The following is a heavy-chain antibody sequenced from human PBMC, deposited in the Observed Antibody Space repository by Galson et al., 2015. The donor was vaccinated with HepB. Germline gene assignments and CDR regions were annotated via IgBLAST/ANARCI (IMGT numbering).Heavy chain of an antibody. CDR2: IYWDDDK. CDR1: GFSLSTSGVG. CDR3: ARIRIITMVRGVIVDY. V-gene: IGHV2-5*02. D-gene: IGHD3-10*01. J-gene: IGHJ4*02. Sequence: PALVNPTQTLTLTCTFSGFSLSTSGVGVGWIRQPPGKALEWLALIYWDDDKRYSPSLKSRLTITKDTSKNQVVLTMTNMDPVDTATYYCARIRIITMVRGVIVDYWGQGTLVTVSS.